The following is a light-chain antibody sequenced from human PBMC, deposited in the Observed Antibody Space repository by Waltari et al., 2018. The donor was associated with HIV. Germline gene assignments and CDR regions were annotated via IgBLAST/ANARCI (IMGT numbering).Light chain of an antibody. V-gene: IGKV4-1*01. CDR1: KSLLYTYQKKNF. CDR2: WAS. Sequence: DIVMTQSPDSLAVSLGERATINCKSSKSLLYTYQKKNFLAWYQQTPGQPPKLLVSWASTRDSGVPDRFSGSGSETDFTLTISSLQAEDVAVYYCQQHYNTPPTFGGGTKVEIK. J-gene: IGKJ4*01. CDR3: QQHYNTPPT.